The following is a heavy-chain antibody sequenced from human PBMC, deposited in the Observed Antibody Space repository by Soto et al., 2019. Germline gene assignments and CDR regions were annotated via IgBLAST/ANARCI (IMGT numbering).Heavy chain of an antibody. CDR2: ISSGSTM. CDR3: ARGYSSGWSRGGYFDY. D-gene: IGHD6-19*01. V-gene: IGHV3-48*03. J-gene: IGHJ4*02. CDR1: GFSFHSHE. Sequence: PGGSLRLSCAASGFSFHSHEMNWVRQAPVKGLEWVSHISSGSTMHYADSVKGRFTISRDNAKNSLYLQMNNLRAEDTAVYFCARGYSSGWSRGGYFDYWGQGALVTVSS.